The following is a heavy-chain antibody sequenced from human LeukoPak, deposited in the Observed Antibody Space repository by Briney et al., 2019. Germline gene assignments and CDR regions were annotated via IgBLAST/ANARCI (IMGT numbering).Heavy chain of an antibody. CDR3: AREDHTAMVDS. Sequence: SETLSLTCTVSGVSISSSSYYWGRIRQPPGKGLEWIGSIYSSGSTYYNPSLKSRVTTSVDTSKNQFTLKLSSVTAADTAVYYCAREDHTAMVDSWGQGTLVTVSS. CDR2: IYSSGST. CDR1: GVSISSSSYY. D-gene: IGHD5-18*01. V-gene: IGHV4-39*06. J-gene: IGHJ4*02.